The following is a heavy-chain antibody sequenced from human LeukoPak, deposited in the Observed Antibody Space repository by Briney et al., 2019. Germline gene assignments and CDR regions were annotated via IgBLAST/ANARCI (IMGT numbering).Heavy chain of an antibody. J-gene: IGHJ3*02. D-gene: IGHD5-24*01. CDR3: ARDGYTLDAFDI. Sequence: ASVKVSCKASGGTFSSYAISWVRQAPGQGLQWMGWINTNTGSPTYAQGFTGRFVFSLDTSVNTAYLHISSLKAEDTAVYYCARDGYTLDAFDIWGQGTMVTVSS. CDR2: INTNTGSP. CDR1: GGTFSSYA. V-gene: IGHV7-4-1*02.